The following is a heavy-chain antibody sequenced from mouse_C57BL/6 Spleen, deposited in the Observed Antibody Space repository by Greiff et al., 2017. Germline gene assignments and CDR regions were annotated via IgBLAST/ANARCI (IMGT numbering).Heavy chain of an antibody. J-gene: IGHJ2*01. V-gene: IGHV1-64*01. CDR2: IHPNSGST. Sequence: QVQLQQSGAELVKPGASVKLSCKASGYTFTSYWMHWVKQRPGQGLEWIGMIHPNSGSTNYNEKFKSKATLTVDNSSSTAYMQLSSLTSEDSAVYCCSRNFPFDYWGQGTTLTVSS. CDR3: SRNFPFDY. CDR1: GYTFTSYW.